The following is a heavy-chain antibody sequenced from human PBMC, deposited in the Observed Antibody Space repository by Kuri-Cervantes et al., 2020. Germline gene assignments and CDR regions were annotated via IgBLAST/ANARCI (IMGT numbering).Heavy chain of an antibody. V-gene: IGHV3-30*01. D-gene: IGHD4-17*01. CDR2: ISYDGSNK. Sequence: GGSLRLSCAASGFTFSSYAMHLVRQAPGKGLEWVAVISYDGSNKYNADSVKGRFTISRDNSKNTLYLQMNSLRAEGTAVYYCAKDIGDYYPPIFDYWGQGTLVTVSS. CDR3: AKDIGDYYPPIFDY. CDR1: GFTFSSYA. J-gene: IGHJ4*02.